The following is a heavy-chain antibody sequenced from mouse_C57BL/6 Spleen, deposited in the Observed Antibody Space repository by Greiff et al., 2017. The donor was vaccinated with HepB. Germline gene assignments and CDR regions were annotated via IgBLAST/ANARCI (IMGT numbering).Heavy chain of an antibody. CDR2: IYPGSGST. CDR3: ARETESTMVTTGGMDY. J-gene: IGHJ4*01. CDR1: GYTFTSYW. V-gene: IGHV1-55*01. D-gene: IGHD2-2*01. Sequence: QVQLQQSGAELVKPGASVKMSCKASGYTFTSYWITWVKQRPGQGLEWIGDIYPGSGSTNYNEKFKSKATLTVDTSSSTAYMQLSSLTSEDSAVYYCARETESTMVTTGGMDYWGQGTSVTVSS.